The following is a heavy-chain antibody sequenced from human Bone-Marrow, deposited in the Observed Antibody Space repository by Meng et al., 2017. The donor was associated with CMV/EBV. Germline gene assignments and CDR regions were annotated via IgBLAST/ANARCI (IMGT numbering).Heavy chain of an antibody. J-gene: IGHJ4*02. CDR2: IYTSGST. D-gene: IGHD3-16*02. CDR1: GGSISSGSYY. Sequence: QVQLQESGPGLVKPSQTLSLTCTVPGGSISSGSYYWSWIRQPAGKGLEWIGRIYTSGSTNYNPSLKSRVTISVDTSKNQFSLKLSSVTAADTAVYYCARDVNDYVWGSYRSFDYWGQGTLVTVSS. V-gene: IGHV4-61*02. CDR3: ARDVNDYVWGSYRSFDY.